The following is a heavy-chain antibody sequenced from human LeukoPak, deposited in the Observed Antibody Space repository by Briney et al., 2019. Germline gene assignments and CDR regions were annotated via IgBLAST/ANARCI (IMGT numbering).Heavy chain of an antibody. CDR2: IYTSGST. CDR1: GGSISSGSYY. CDR3: ARARAKIVVVPAAIARPNWFDP. D-gene: IGHD2-2*01. J-gene: IGHJ5*02. Sequence: SQTLSLTCTVSGGSISSGSYYWSWIRQPAGKGLEWIGRIYTSGSTNYNPSLKSRVTISVDTSKNQFSLKLSSVTAADTAVYYCARARAKIVVVPAAIARPNWFDPWGQGTLVTVSS. V-gene: IGHV4-61*02.